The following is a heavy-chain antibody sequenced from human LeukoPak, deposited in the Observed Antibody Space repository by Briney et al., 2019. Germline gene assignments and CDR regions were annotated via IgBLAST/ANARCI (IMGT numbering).Heavy chain of an antibody. D-gene: IGHD6-13*01. Sequence: GGSLRPSCAASGFTFNTYAISWVRQAPGKGLEWVSSITDGDDTTYYADSVKGRITISTDNSKNTVYLQMNSLRAEDTAIYFCAGSSNWYPLSIDYWGQGTLVTVSS. CDR1: GFTFNTYA. CDR3: AGSSNWYPLSIDY. J-gene: IGHJ4*02. CDR2: ITDGDDTT. V-gene: IGHV3-23*01.